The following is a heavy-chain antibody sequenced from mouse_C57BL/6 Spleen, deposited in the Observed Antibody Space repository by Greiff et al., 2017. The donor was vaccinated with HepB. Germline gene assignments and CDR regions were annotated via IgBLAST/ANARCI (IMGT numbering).Heavy chain of an antibody. CDR1: GYTFTSYW. J-gene: IGHJ3*01. D-gene: IGHD4-1*01. Sequence: QVQLQQPGAELVKPGASVKLSCKASGYTFTSYWMHWVKQRPGQGLEWIGMIHPNSGSTNYNEKFKSKATLTVDKSSSTAYMQLSSLTSEDSAVYYGARSGGTGTWAWFAYWGQGTLVTVSA. CDR3: ARSGGTGTWAWFAY. CDR2: IHPNSGST. V-gene: IGHV1-64*01.